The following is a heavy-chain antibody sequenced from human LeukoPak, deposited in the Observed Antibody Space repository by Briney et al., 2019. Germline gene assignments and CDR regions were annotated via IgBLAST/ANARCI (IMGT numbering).Heavy chain of an antibody. D-gene: IGHD3-22*01. Sequence: GGSLRLSCAASGFTFSSYTMSWVRQAPGKGLEWVSAISGSGGSTYYADSVKGRFTISRDNSKNTLYLQMNSLRAEDTAVYYCAKDFITYYYDSRDRRIFDYWGQGTLVTVSS. CDR1: GFTFSSYT. CDR2: ISGSGGST. J-gene: IGHJ4*02. CDR3: AKDFITYYYDSRDRRIFDY. V-gene: IGHV3-23*01.